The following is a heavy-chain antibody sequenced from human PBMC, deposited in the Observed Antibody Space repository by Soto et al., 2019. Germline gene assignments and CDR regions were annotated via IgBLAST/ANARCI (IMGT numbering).Heavy chain of an antibody. CDR2: IHHSGST. D-gene: IGHD1-26*01. CDR3: GRDTGTYPYYFDY. J-gene: IGHJ4*02. Sequence: SETLSLTCTVSGGSISSGENFWNWIRQSPGKGLEWIGYIHHSGSTYYNPSLKSRLTISVDTSKNQISLKLNSVTAADTAVYYCGRDTGTYPYYFDYLGQGTPVTVSS. CDR1: GGSISSGENF. V-gene: IGHV4-30-4*01.